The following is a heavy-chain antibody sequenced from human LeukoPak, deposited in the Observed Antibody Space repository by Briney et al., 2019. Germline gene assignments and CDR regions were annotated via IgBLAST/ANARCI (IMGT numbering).Heavy chain of an antibody. J-gene: IGHJ6*02. CDR3: ARDTRDYGMDV. Sequence: ASVKVSCKASGYTFTSYDISWVRQAPGQGLEWMGWISCYTGNTNHAQKFQDRVTMTMDTSTTTVYMELRSLRSNDTAVYYCARDTRDYGMDVWGQGTTVTVSS. CDR1: GYTFTSYD. V-gene: IGHV1-18*01. CDR2: ISCYTGNT. D-gene: IGHD1-26*01.